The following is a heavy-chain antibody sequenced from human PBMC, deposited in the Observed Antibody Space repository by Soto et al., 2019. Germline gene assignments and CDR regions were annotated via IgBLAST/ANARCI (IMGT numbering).Heavy chain of an antibody. V-gene: IGHV3-15*01. Sequence: VYLEESGGGFVKPGGSLRLSCAASGFTVSDTWMAWIRQAPGKGLEWVGRIKSKNDGASIDYAAPVIGRFIISRDESKNTLDLQMNSLTTEDTALYYCTTPRGSWGVAFDYWGQGTLVTVSS. CDR1: GFTVSDTW. D-gene: IGHD3-16*01. CDR2: IKSKNDGASI. CDR3: TTPRGSWGVAFDY. J-gene: IGHJ4*02.